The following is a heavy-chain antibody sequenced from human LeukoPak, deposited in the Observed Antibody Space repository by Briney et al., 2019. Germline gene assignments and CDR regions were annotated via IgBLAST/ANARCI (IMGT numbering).Heavy chain of an antibody. Sequence: KTSETLSLTCTISGASITIYYWSWIRQPPGKGLEWIGNPYYTGGAVYNPSLKSRVSISVDTPRNQFSLKVTSVTAADTAVYYCVLERGLSSVGAYDFWFESWGRGTLVTVSS. CDR1: GASITIYY. CDR3: VLERGLSSVGAYDFWFES. J-gene: IGHJ5*01. V-gene: IGHV4-59*08. CDR2: PYYTGGA. D-gene: IGHD3/OR15-3a*01.